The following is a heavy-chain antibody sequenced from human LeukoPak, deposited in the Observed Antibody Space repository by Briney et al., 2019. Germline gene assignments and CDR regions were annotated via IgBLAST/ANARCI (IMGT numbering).Heavy chain of an antibody. D-gene: IGHD6-13*01. Sequence: PSETLSLTCAVYGGSFSGYYWSWIRQPPGKGLEWIGEINHSGSTNYNPSLKSRVTISVGTSKNQFSLKLSSVTAADTAVYYCARTRSSSWDNNWFDPWGQGTLVTVSS. CDR2: INHSGST. V-gene: IGHV4-34*01. J-gene: IGHJ5*02. CDR3: ARTRSSSWDNNWFDP. CDR1: GGSFSGYY.